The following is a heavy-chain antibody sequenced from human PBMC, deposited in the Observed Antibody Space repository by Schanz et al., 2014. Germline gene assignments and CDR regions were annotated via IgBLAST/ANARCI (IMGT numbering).Heavy chain of an antibody. CDR1: GYTFTNFF. V-gene: IGHV1-46*04. D-gene: IGHD3-10*01. Sequence: QVHLVQSGAEVHKPGASLKISCKASGYTFTNFFLHWVRQAPGQGLEWMGIINPFGGSTTYAQKMLSAIILITGATSNTAWQMQTSRRSDEAAVYYCAAGATENMIRGELDYWGQGTLXTVSS. J-gene: IGHJ4*02. CDR2: INPFGGST. CDR3: AAGATENMIRGELDY.